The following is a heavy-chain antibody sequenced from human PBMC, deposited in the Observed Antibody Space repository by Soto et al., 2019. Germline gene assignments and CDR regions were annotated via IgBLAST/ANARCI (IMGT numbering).Heavy chain of an antibody. D-gene: IGHD3-10*01. V-gene: IGHV4-30-2*01. CDR1: GGSIRSGGYS. J-gene: IGHJ4*02. CDR2: IDHSGST. Sequence: QLQLQESGSGLVQPSQTVSLTCAVSGGSIRSGGYSWSWIRQPPGKGLEWIGYIDHSGSTYYNPSLKSRVNISVDTPKNQLSLKVTSVTAADTAVYYCARDPSGSGPNFDYWGQGALVIVSA. CDR3: ARDPSGSGPNFDY.